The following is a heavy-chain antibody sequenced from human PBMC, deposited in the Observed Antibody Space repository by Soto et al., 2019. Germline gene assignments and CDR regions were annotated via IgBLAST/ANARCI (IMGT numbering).Heavy chain of an antibody. V-gene: IGHV3-66*04. D-gene: IGHD2-2*01. CDR3: ARLSCTSTGCIDY. Sequence: EVQLVESGGDLVQPGGSLRLSCAASGFTVSSNYMSWVRQAPGKGLEWVSVIFSGGSTFYADSVKGRFTLYRDSSQHTLHLQKNSLRAEDTAVYYCARLSCTSTGCIDYWGQGTLVTVSS. CDR2: IFSGGST. CDR1: GFTVSSNY. J-gene: IGHJ4*02.